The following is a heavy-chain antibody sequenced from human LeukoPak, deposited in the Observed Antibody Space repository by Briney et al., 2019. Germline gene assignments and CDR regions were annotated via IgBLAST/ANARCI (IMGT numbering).Heavy chain of an antibody. CDR1: GLTFSDYY. V-gene: IGHV3-11*01. CDR2: ISSSGSTI. CDR3: AGNVGKVRGVISYFDY. Sequence: GGSLRLSCAASGLTFSDYYMSWIRQAPGKGLEWVSYISSSGSTIYYADSVKGRFTISRDNAKNSLYLQMNSLRAEDTAVYYCAGNVGKVRGVISYFDYWGQGTLVTVSS. D-gene: IGHD3-10*01. J-gene: IGHJ4*02.